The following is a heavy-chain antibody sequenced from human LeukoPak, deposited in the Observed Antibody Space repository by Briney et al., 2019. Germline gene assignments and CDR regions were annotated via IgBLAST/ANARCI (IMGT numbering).Heavy chain of an antibody. CDR2: IYASGST. CDR3: ARGMYAVAGTSWFDP. J-gene: IGHJ5*02. Sequence: SETLSLTCTVSGGSISTYYWSWIRQPAGKGVEWIGRIYASGSTNYNPSLKSRVTMSVDTSKNQFSLKVSSVTAADTAVYYSARGMYAVAGTSWFDPWGPGTLVTVSS. V-gene: IGHV4-4*07. CDR1: GGSISTYY. D-gene: IGHD6-19*01.